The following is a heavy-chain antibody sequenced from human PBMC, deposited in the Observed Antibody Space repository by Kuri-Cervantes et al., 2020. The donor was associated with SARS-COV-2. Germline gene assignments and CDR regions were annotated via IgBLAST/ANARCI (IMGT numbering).Heavy chain of an antibody. CDR1: GGTFSSYA. CDR2: IIPIFGTA. J-gene: IGHJ1*01. D-gene: IGHD6-19*01. V-gene: IGHV1-69*13. Sequence: SVKVSCKASGGTFSSYAISWVRQAPGQGLKWIGRIIPIFGTANYAQKFQGRVTITADESTSTAYMELRSLRSEDTAVYYCASQEGSGWYPASFQHWGQGTLVTVSS. CDR3: ASQEGSGWYPASFQH.